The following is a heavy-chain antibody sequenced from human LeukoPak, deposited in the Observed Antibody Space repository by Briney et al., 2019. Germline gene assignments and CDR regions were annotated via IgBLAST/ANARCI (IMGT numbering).Heavy chain of an antibody. J-gene: IGHJ4*02. CDR1: GFTVSSNY. V-gene: IGHV3-53*01. D-gene: IGHD1-26*01. CDR3: AKGRTLVGGSTRSYDH. Sequence: GGSLRLSCAASGFTVSSNYMSWVRQGPGKGLECVSVISNDGDTYYADSVKGRFTISRDNSKDMLYLQMNSLRVEDTAVYYCAKGRTLVGGSTRSYDHWGQGTLVTVSS. CDR2: ISNDGDT.